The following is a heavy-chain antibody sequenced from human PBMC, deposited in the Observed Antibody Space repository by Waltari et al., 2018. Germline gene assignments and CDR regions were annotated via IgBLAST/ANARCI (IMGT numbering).Heavy chain of an antibody. CDR1: GYTFTSYD. Sequence: QVQLVQSGAEVKKPGASVKVSCKASGYTFTSYDFNWVRQATGQGLEWMGWMNPNRGNTGYAQKFQGRVTMTRNTSRSTAYMELSSLRSEDTAVYYCARGETYCGGDCYPFDYWGQGTLVTVSS. D-gene: IGHD2-21*01. CDR2: MNPNRGNT. V-gene: IGHV1-8*01. J-gene: IGHJ4*02. CDR3: ARGETYCGGDCYPFDY.